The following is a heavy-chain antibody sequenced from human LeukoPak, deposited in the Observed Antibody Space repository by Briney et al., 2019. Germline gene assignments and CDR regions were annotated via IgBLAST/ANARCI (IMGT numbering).Heavy chain of an antibody. Sequence: PSETLSLTCTDSGGFMSSYYWSWIRQAPGKGMEWIGYIYYRAGTSYNPSLKSRVTISEDTSKNQVSLRLNSVTAADTAVYYCARGRWLAPIDHWGQGTLVTVSA. CDR3: ARGRWLAPIDH. D-gene: IGHD6-19*01. V-gene: IGHV4-59*01. J-gene: IGHJ4*02. CDR1: GGFMSSYY. CDR2: IYYRAGT.